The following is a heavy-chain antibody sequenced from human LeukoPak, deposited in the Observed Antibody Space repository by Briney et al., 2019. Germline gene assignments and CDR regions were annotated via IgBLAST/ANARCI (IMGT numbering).Heavy chain of an antibody. J-gene: IGHJ4*02. D-gene: IGHD5-24*01. Sequence: VASVKVSCKASGYTYTTDGISWVRQAPGLGLEWMGWIDTYSGKTNYAQKFQGRITMTSDTSTSTAYMELRSLRSDDTAVYYCARDVKMATPSGGYWGQGTLVTVSS. V-gene: IGHV1-18*01. CDR1: GYTYTTDG. CDR3: ARDVKMATPSGGY. CDR2: IDTYSGKT.